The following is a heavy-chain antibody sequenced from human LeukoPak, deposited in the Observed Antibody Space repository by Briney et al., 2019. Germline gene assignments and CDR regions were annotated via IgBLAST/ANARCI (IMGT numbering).Heavy chain of an antibody. D-gene: IGHD2-2*01. Sequence: SETLSLTCTVSGGSIGGGGYYWRWIRQHPGKGLEWIGCIYYTGSAYYNPPLQSRVTISVHTSENKFSLRLSSVTAADTAVYYCARASFCSSTSCSPHFDYWGQGALVTVSS. CDR2: IYYTGSA. CDR3: ARASFCSSTSCSPHFDY. V-gene: IGHV4-31*03. CDR1: GGSIGGGGYY. J-gene: IGHJ4*02.